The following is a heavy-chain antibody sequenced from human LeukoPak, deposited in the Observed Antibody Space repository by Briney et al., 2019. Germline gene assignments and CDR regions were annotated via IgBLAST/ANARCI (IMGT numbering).Heavy chain of an antibody. Sequence: GGSLRLSCAASGFIFSSHSMNWVRQAPGKGLEWVSSISSSGSNTYYADSVKGRFTISRDNAKNSLYLQMNSLRVEDTAVYYCARETATEDFDSWGQGTLVTVSS. CDR2: ISSSGSNT. D-gene: IGHD1-1*01. J-gene: IGHJ4*02. CDR1: GFIFSSHS. V-gene: IGHV3-21*01. CDR3: ARETATEDFDS.